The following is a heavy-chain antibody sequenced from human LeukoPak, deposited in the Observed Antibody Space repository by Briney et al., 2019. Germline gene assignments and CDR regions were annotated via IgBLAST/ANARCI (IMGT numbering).Heavy chain of an antibody. CDR3: AKMRGYCSGGSCPMIDY. D-gene: IGHD2-15*01. Sequence: GGSLRLSCEASGFTFSSYVMSWGREALGKGLEWVTAISGRGGSTYYADSVRGRFTISRDNSKKTLYLQMNSLRAEATAVYYCAKMRGYCSGGSCPMIDYWGQGTLVTVSS. V-gene: IGHV3-23*01. CDR1: GFTFSSYV. J-gene: IGHJ4*02. CDR2: ISGRGGST.